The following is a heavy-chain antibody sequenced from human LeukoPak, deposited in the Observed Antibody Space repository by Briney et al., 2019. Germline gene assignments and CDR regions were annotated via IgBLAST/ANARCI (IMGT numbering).Heavy chain of an antibody. Sequence: GGSLRLSCAASGFTFSSYEMNWVRQAPGKGLEGVSYISSSGSTIYYAYSVKGRFTISRDNAKNSLYLQMNSLRAEDTAVYYCARDGYQGYYYYYMDVXXKGXTV. CDR3: ARDGYQGYYYYYMDV. CDR1: GFTFSSYE. J-gene: IGHJ6*03. CDR2: ISSSGSTI. D-gene: IGHD5-12*01. V-gene: IGHV3-48*03.